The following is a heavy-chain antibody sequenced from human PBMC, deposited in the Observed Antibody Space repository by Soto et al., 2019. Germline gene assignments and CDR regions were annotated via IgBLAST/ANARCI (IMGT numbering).Heavy chain of an antibody. Sequence: QVQLVQSGAEVKKPGASVKVSCKASGYTFTSYYMHWVRQAPGQGLEWMGIINPSGSTSYAQKFQGRVTMTRDTSTSTVYMELSSMRSEDTAVDYCARVYCSGGSCYSIDYWGQGTLVTVSS. CDR1: GYTFTSYY. CDR3: ARVYCSGGSCYSIDY. CDR2: INPSGST. V-gene: IGHV1-46*03. J-gene: IGHJ4*02. D-gene: IGHD2-15*01.